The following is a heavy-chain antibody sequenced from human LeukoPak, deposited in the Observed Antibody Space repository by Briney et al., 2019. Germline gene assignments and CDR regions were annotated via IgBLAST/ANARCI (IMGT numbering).Heavy chain of an antibody. D-gene: IGHD5-18*01. CDR3: ARDGKRGYSYGYTDY. Sequence: GRSLRLSCAASGFTFSSYWMHWVRQAPGKGLVWVSRINSDGSSTSYADSVKGRFTISRDNAKNTLYLQMNGLRAEDTALYYCARDGKRGYSYGYTDYWGQGTLVTVSS. CDR1: GFTFSSYW. V-gene: IGHV3-74*01. CDR2: INSDGSST. J-gene: IGHJ4*02.